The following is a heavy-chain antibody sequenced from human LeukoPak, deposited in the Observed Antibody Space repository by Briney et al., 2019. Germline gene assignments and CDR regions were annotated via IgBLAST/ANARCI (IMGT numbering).Heavy chain of an antibody. CDR3: AGYSSSWRGRFDP. CDR1: GYTFTGYY. Sequence: ASVKVSCKASGYTFTGYYMHWVRQAPGQGLEWMGWINPNSGGTNYAQKFQGWVTMTRDTSISTAYMELSRLRSDDTAVYYCAGYSSSWRGRFDPWGQGTLVTVSS. J-gene: IGHJ5*02. D-gene: IGHD6-13*01. CDR2: INPNSGGT. V-gene: IGHV1-2*04.